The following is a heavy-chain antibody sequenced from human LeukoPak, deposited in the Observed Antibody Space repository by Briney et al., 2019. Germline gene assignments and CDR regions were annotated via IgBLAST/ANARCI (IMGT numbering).Heavy chain of an antibody. V-gene: IGHV4-59*01. CDR3: ARDLEDGYNYFNPNPRSYYMDV. J-gene: IGHJ6*03. CDR2: ISYSGST. D-gene: IGHD5-24*01. Sequence: ETLSLTFPVSGGSISSYYWTWIRQPPGQGLEWIGYISYSGSTNYNPSLKSRITISLDTSKNQFSLKLSSVTAADTALYYCARDLEDGYNYFNPNPRSYYMDVWGKGTTVTVS. CDR1: GGSISSYY.